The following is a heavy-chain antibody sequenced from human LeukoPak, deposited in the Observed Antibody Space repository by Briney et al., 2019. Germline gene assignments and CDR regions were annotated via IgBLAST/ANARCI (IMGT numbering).Heavy chain of an antibody. CDR1: GFTFSSYA. D-gene: IGHD3-22*01. J-gene: IGHJ4*02. Sequence: PGGSLRLSCAASGFTFSSYAMHWVRQAPGKGLEWVAVISYDGSNKYYADSVKGRFTISRDNSKNTLYLQMNSLRAEDTAVYYCARQSNQKHYYYDFELRPDTAYYFDYWGQGTLVTVSS. V-gene: IGHV3-30-3*01. CDR3: ARQSNQKHYYYDFELRPDTAYYFDY. CDR2: ISYDGSNK.